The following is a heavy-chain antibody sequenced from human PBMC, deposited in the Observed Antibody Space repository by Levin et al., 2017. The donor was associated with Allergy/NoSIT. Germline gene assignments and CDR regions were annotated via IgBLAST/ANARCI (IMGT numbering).Heavy chain of an antibody. Sequence: GGSLRLSCAASGFTFSSYAMHWVRQAPGKGLEWVAVISYDGSNKYYADSVKGRFTISRDNSKNTLYLQMNSLRAEDTAVYYCARREGYSGYGALDYWGQGTLVTVSS. D-gene: IGHD5-12*01. V-gene: IGHV3-30-3*01. J-gene: IGHJ4*02. CDR1: GFTFSSYA. CDR2: ISYDGSNK. CDR3: ARREGYSGYGALDY.